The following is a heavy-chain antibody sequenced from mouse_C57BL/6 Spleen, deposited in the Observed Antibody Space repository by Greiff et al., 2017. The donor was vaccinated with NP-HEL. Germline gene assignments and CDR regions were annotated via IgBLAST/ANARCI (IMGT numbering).Heavy chain of an antibody. V-gene: IGHV1-64*01. Sequence: VQLQQSGAELVKPGASVKLSCKASGYTFTSYWMHWVKQRPGQGLEWIGMIHPNSGSTNYNEKLKSKATLTVDKSASTAYMQLSSLTSEDSAVYYCARSRDYDEGYAMDYWGQGTSVTVSS. J-gene: IGHJ4*01. D-gene: IGHD2-4*01. CDR1: GYTFTSYW. CDR2: IHPNSGST. CDR3: ARSRDYDEGYAMDY.